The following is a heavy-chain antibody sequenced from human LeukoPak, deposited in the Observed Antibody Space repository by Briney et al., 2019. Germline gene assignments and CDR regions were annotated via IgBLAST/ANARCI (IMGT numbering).Heavy chain of an antibody. J-gene: IGHJ4*02. D-gene: IGHD3-22*01. CDR2: IYTSGST. V-gene: IGHV4-4*07. CDR3: ARDTYYYDSSGYSLFDY. Sequence: PSETLSLTCTASGGSISSYYWSWIRQPAGKGLEWIGRIYTSGSTNYNPSLKSRVTMSVDTSKNQFSLKLSSVTAADTAVYYCARDTYYYDSSGYSLFDYWGQGTLVTVSS. CDR1: GGSISSYY.